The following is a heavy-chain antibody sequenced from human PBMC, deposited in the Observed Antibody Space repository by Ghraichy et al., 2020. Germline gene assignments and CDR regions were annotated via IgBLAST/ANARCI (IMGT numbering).Heavy chain of an antibody. D-gene: IGHD3-22*01. V-gene: IGHV3-48*02. CDR1: GFTFSSYS. CDR3: AREAFTMIVVVKIDAFDI. CDR2: ISSSSSTI. J-gene: IGHJ3*02. Sequence: GESLNISCAASGFTFSSYSMNWVRQAPGKGLEWVSYISSSSSTIYYADSVKGRFTISRDNAKNSLYLQMNSLRDEDTAVYYCAREAFTMIVVVKIDAFDIWGQGTMVTVSS.